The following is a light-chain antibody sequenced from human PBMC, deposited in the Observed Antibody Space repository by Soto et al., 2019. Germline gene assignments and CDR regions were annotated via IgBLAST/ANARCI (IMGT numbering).Light chain of an antibody. CDR2: GAS. J-gene: IGKJ2*01. CDR3: QQYNNWPPYT. V-gene: IGKV3-15*01. Sequence: EIVMTQSPATLSVSPGERATLFCRASQSVSSNLAWYQQKPGQAPRLLIYGASTMATGIPARFSGSGSGTEFTLTISSLQSEDCAVYSCQQYNNWPPYTFGQGTKLEIK. CDR1: QSVSSN.